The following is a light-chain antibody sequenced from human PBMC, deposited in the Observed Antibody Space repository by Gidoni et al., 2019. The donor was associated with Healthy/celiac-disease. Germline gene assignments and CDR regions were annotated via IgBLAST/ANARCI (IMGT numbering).Light chain of an antibody. V-gene: IGKV1-5*03. Sequence: DIQMTQSPSTLSASVGDRVTITCRPSQRISSWLAWYQQKPGKAPKLLIYKASSLESGVPSRFSGSGAGTEVTLTISSLQPDDFATYYCQQYNSCPLTFGGGTKVEIK. J-gene: IGKJ4*01. CDR3: QQYNSCPLT. CDR2: KAS. CDR1: QRISSW.